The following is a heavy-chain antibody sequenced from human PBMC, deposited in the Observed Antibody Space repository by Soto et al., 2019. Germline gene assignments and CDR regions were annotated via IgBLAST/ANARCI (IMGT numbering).Heavy chain of an antibody. CDR2: IYYSGST. CDR3: AREGYNWNYVDY. D-gene: IGHD1-20*01. Sequence: SETLSLTCTVSGGSVSSGSYYWSWIRQPPGKGLEWIGYIYYSGSTNYNPSLKSRVTISVDTSKNQFSLKLSAVTAADTAVYYCAREGYNWNYVDYWGQRTLVTVSS. CDR1: GGSVSSGSYY. V-gene: IGHV4-61*01. J-gene: IGHJ4*02.